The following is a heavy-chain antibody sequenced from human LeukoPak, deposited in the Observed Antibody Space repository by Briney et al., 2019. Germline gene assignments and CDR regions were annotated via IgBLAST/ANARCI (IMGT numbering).Heavy chain of an antibody. CDR2: INSDGSST. V-gene: IGHV3-74*01. J-gene: IGHJ4*02. CDR3: ARKNGGFDY. Sequence: GGSLRLSCAASRFTFASYWMHWVRHAPGKGLVWVSHINSDGSSTSYADSVKGRFTISRGNAKNTLYLQMNSLRAEDTGVYYCARKNGGFDYWGQGTLVTVSS. CDR1: RFTFASYW.